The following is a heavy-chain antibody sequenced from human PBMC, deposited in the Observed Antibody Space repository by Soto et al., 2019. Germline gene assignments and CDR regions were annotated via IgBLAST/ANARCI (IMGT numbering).Heavy chain of an antibody. D-gene: IGHD3-9*01. V-gene: IGHV3-21*01. J-gene: IGHJ4*02. CDR3: ARDPPADYDILSDHYFDY. CDR2: ISSSSSYI. Sequence: GGSLRLSCAASGFTFSSYSMNWVRQAPGKGLEWVSSISSSSSYIYYADSVKGRFTISRDNAKNSLYLQMNSLRAEDTAVYYCARDPPADYDILSDHYFDYWGQGTLVTVSS. CDR1: GFTFSSYS.